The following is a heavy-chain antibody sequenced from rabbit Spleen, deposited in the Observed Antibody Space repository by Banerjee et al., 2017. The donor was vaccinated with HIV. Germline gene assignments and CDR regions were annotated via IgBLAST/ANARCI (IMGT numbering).Heavy chain of an antibody. CDR3: ARNIYADYNGYDAFDP. V-gene: IGHV1S40*01. D-gene: IGHD2-1*01. CDR2: IGAGSSGDT. J-gene: IGHJ2*01. Sequence: QSLEESGGDLVKPGASLTLTCTASGFSFSSNYYMCWVRQAPGKGLEWIACIGAGSSGDTYYASWAKGRFTISKTSSTTVTLQMTSLTAADTATWFCARNIYADYNGYDAFDPWGQGTLVTVS. CDR1: GFSFSSNYY.